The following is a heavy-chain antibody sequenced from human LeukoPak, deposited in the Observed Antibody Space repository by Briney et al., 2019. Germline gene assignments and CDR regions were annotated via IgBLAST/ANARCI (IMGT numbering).Heavy chain of an antibody. Sequence: GGSLRLSCAASGFTFSSYGMHWVRQAPGKGPEWVAVISYDGSNKYYEESVKGRFTISRDNSKNTLYLQMNRLRVEDTAVYYCAHERDGYNPFDYWGQGTLVTVSS. V-gene: IGHV3-30*18. CDR1: GFTFSSYG. CDR3: AHERDGYNPFDY. J-gene: IGHJ4*02. CDR2: ISYDGSNK. D-gene: IGHD5-24*01.